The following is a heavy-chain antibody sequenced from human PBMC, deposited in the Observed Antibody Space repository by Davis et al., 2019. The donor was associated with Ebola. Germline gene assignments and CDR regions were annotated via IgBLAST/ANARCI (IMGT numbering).Heavy chain of an antibody. V-gene: IGHV3-48*04. Sequence: GESLKISCAASGFTFSSYAMSWVRQAPGKGLEWVSAISSSSSTIYYADSVKGRFTISRDNAKNSLYLQMNSLRAEDTAVYYCARVSSSSRPFDPWGQGTLVTVSS. D-gene: IGHD6-6*01. J-gene: IGHJ5*02. CDR2: ISSSSSTI. CDR3: ARVSSSSRPFDP. CDR1: GFTFSSYA.